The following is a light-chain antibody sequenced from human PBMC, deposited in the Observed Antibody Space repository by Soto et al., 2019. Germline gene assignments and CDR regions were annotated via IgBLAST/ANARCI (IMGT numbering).Light chain of an antibody. V-gene: IGKV3-11*01. Sequence: EVVLTQSPATLSLSPGERATLSCRASXSVGTYLVWYQQKHGQPPSLLIYDASNRATDVPVRFSGSGSGTDFTLTISSLEPEDVAVYYCQQRNSWPITFGQGTRLEIK. J-gene: IGKJ5*01. CDR1: XSVGTY. CDR2: DAS. CDR3: QQRNSWPIT.